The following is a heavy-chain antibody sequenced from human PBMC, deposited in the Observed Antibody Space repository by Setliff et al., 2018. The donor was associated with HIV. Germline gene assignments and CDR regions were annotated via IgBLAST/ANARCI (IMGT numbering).Heavy chain of an antibody. CDR3: ASLEGLEKTRGEESDS. CDR1: GGPFTSYT. D-gene: IGHD3-3*01. J-gene: IGHJ4*02. V-gene: IGHV1-69*16. CDR2: IIPVIPLS. Sequence: SVKVSCKASGGPFTSYTFAWVRQAPGQGLEWMGGIIPVIPLSKYAQKFQGRLTITTDESTSTAYMELSSLTSEDTAIYYCASLEGLEKTRGEESDSWGQGTLVTSPQ.